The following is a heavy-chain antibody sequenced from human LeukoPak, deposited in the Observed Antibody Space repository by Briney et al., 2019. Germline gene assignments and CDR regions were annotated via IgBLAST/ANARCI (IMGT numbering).Heavy chain of an antibody. J-gene: IGHJ4*02. CDR3: ARVDGDYEACDY. Sequence: GGSLRRSCAASGLTFSSYSRNWVRQAPGKGLEWVSSISSSSSYIYYADSVKGRFTISRDNAKNSLYLQMNSLRAEDTAVYYCARVDGDYEACDYWGQGTLVTVSS. D-gene: IGHD4-17*01. CDR2: ISSSSSYI. CDR1: GLTFSSYS. V-gene: IGHV3-21*01.